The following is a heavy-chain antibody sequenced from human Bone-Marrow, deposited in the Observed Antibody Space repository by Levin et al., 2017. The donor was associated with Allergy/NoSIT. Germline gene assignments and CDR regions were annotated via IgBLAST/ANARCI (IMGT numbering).Heavy chain of an antibody. D-gene: IGHD5-12*01. Sequence: GESLKISCAASGFTFSSYAMHWVRQAPGKGLEWVAVISYDGSNKYYADSVKGRFTISRDNSKNTLYLQMNSLRAEDTAVYYCARDGGLGYSGYDPPPYWGQGTLVTVSS. CDR2: ISYDGSNK. V-gene: IGHV3-30-3*01. CDR1: GFTFSSYA. CDR3: ARDGGLGYSGYDPPPY. J-gene: IGHJ4*02.